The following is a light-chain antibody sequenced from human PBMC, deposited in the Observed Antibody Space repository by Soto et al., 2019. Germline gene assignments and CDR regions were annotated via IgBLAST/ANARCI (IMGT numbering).Light chain of an antibody. CDR1: QSVSSSY. Sequence: EIVLTQSPGPLSLSPGERATLSFSASQSVSSSYLAWFQQKPGQVPRLLMYAASSRATGIPDRFSGSGSGTDFTLTISRLEAEDFAVYYCQQAYSSPITFGQGARLENK. J-gene: IGKJ5*01. CDR2: AAS. V-gene: IGKV3-20*01. CDR3: QQAYSSPIT.